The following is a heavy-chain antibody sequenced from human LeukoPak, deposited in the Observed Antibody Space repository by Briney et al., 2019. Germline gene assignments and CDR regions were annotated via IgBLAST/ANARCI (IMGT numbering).Heavy chain of an antibody. Sequence: GGSLRLSCAASGFTFNTYGMSWVRQAPGKGLEWVSGISGSGGATYYADSVKGQFTISRDDPHNTLYLQMNSLRAEDTAVYFCARGGVDYYGSGTYYLMYYFDYWGQGALVTVSS. CDR2: ISGSGGAT. J-gene: IGHJ4*02. CDR3: ARGGVDYYGSGTYYLMYYFDY. CDR1: GFTFNTYG. V-gene: IGHV3-23*01. D-gene: IGHD3-10*01.